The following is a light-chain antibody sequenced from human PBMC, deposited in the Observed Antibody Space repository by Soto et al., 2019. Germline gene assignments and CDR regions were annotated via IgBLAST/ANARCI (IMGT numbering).Light chain of an antibody. CDR3: QQYNSYSWT. Sequence: IQMTQSPSTLSASVGDRVTITCRASQSISSWLAWYQQKPGKAPKLLIYKASSLESVVPSRFSGSGSETEFTLTISSLQPDDFATYYCQQYNSYSWTFGQGTKVDIK. J-gene: IGKJ1*01. V-gene: IGKV1-5*03. CDR1: QSISSW. CDR2: KAS.